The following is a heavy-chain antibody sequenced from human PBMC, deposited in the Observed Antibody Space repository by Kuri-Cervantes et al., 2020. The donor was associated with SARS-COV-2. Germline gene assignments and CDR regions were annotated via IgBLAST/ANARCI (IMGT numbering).Heavy chain of an antibody. V-gene: IGHV3-23*01. J-gene: IGHJ4*02. CDR1: GFTFSSYA. D-gene: IGHD6-19*01. CDR2: ISSGSYIT. CDR3: ANDRAAVAVELAPFDY. Sequence: GESLKISCAASGFTFSSYAMSWVREAPGKGLEWVAAISSGSYITHYADSVKGRFTISRDDSKNTLYLQMNSLRAEDTAVYYCANDRAAVAVELAPFDYWGQGTLVTVSS.